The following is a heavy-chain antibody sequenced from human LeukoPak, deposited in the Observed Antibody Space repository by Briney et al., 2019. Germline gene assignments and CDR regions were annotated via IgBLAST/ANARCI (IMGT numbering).Heavy chain of an antibody. CDR2: ISGYGSNT. CDR1: GCPFRGHW. J-gene: IGHJ3*01. V-gene: IGHV3-74*01. CDR3: GREWDLDGRGRAFDL. Sequence: GGSLELSFVASGCPFRGHWMHWIRQAPGKGLVWVSRISGYGSNTDYADFVQGRFTISRDNAKNTLYLQMDSLRAGDTAVYYCGREWDLDGRGRAFDLWGQRTMVTVSS. D-gene: IGHD5-24*01.